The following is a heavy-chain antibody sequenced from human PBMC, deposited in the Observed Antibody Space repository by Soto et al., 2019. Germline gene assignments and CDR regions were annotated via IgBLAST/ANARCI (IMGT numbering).Heavy chain of an antibody. CDR3: VRRHVSATGIDWFDP. CDR1: GYTFTSYG. CDR2: INAANGDT. Sequence: SGKVSCNASGYTFTSYGIHWVRHAPGQRLEWMGWINAANGDTKYSPKFKGRVTITRDTSARTAYMEVSSLRSEDTAVYYCVRRHVSATGIDWFDPWGQGTMVPVSS. D-gene: IGHD6-13*01. V-gene: IGHV1-3*01. J-gene: IGHJ5*02.